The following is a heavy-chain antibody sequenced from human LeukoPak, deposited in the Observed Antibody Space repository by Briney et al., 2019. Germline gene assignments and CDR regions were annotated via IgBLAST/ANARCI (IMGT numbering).Heavy chain of an antibody. CDR3: AKDGTAAGFDAFDI. Sequence: PGRSLRLSCAASGFTFDDYAMHWVRQAPGKGLEWVSGISWNSGSIGYADSVKGRFTISRDNAKNSLYLQMNSLRAEDMALYYCAKDGTAAGFDAFDIWGQGTMVTVSS. V-gene: IGHV3-9*03. CDR1: GFTFDDYA. J-gene: IGHJ3*02. CDR2: ISWNSGSI. D-gene: IGHD6-13*01.